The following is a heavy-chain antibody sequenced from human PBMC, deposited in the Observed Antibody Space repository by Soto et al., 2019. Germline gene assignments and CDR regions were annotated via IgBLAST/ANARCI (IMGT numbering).Heavy chain of an antibody. Sequence: LRLSCAASGFTFSSYGMHWVRQAPGKGLEWVAVIWYDGSNKYYADSVKGRFTISRDNSKNTLYPQMNSLRAEDTAVYYCARAYDFWSGYPYYYYYGMDVWGQGTTVTVSS. J-gene: IGHJ6*02. CDR2: IWYDGSNK. CDR1: GFTFSSYG. V-gene: IGHV3-33*01. CDR3: ARAYDFWSGYPYYYYYGMDV. D-gene: IGHD3-3*01.